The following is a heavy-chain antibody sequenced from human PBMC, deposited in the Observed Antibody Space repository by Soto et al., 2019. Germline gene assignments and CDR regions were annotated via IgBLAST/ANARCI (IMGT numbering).Heavy chain of an antibody. Sequence: SETLSLTCTVSCGSISSYYWSWIRQPPGKGLEWIGYIYYSGSTNYNPSLKSRVTISVDTSKNQFSLKLSSVTAADTAVYYCARDGYDYVWGTPLGWFDPWGQGTLVTVSS. CDR2: IYYSGST. CDR1: CGSISSYY. J-gene: IGHJ5*02. D-gene: IGHD3-16*01. V-gene: IGHV4-59*01. CDR3: ARDGYDYVWGTPLGWFDP.